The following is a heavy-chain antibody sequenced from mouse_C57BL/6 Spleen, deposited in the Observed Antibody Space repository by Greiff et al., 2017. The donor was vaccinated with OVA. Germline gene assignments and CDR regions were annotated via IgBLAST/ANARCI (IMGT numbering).Heavy chain of an antibody. CDR1: GFTFSSYA. Sequence: DVMLVESGGGLVKPGGSLKLSCAASGFTFSSYAMSWVRQTPEKRLEWVATISDGGGYTYYPDNVKGRFTISRDNAKNNLYLQMSHLKSEDTAMYYCARALYDYDGFAYWGQGTLVTVSA. CDR3: ARALYDYDGFAY. D-gene: IGHD2-4*01. CDR2: ISDGGGYT. J-gene: IGHJ3*01. V-gene: IGHV5-4*03.